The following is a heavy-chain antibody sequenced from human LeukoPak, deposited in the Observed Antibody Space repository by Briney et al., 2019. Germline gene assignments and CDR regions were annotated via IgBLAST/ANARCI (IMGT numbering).Heavy chain of an antibody. J-gene: IGHJ6*02. D-gene: IGHD6-13*01. V-gene: IGHV3-30*02. CDR2: ISSDGANE. CDR3: AKDSSTSNYYYGLDV. Sequence: GGSLRLSCAPSGFPFSSYGMHWVRQAPGKGLEWVASISSDGANEKYADSVKGRFTISRDNSKNTLYLQMNSLRGDDTGMYFCAKDSSTSNYYYGLDVWGQGTTVTVSS. CDR1: GFPFSSYG.